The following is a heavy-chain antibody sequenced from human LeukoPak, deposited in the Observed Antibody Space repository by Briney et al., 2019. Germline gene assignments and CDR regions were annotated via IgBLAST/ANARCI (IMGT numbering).Heavy chain of an antibody. CDR3: ARRVPAYYYDCSGTAYYFDS. D-gene: IGHD3-22*01. J-gene: IGHJ4*02. CDR1: SCTISSYY. V-gene: IGHV4-59*08. Sequence: SETLSLTSSVSSCTISSYYWSWHRPRPGLGLVWIVYIYYSGRTNSNPFLKSLVTISVDTSKNHFTLKLSSVTAADTAVHYCARRVPAYYYDCSGTAYYFDSWGQGTLVTVSS. CDR2: IYYSGRT.